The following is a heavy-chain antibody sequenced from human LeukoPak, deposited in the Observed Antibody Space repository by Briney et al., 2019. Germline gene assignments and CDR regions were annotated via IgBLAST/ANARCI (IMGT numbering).Heavy chain of an antibody. D-gene: IGHD3-10*01. Sequence: RTSQTLSLTCTVSADSLSSGGHYWAWIRQLPGKGLESIGFIHHSGSSRHNPSLKDRVAISVDASRKQFALRLSSVTAADTAIYYCARRGNRFGGFYFDYWGQGIQVIVSS. CDR1: ADSLSSGGHY. J-gene: IGHJ4*02. CDR2: IHHSGSS. CDR3: ARRGNRFGGFYFDY. V-gene: IGHV4-31*03.